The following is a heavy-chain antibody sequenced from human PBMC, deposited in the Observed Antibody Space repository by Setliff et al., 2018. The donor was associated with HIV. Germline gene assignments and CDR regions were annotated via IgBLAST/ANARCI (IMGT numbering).Heavy chain of an antibody. CDR2: INPSGGRA. CDR3: AREMFMYTSSEGFPFDF. J-gene: IGHJ4*02. Sequence: ASVKVSCKASGYTFTSYGISWVRQAPGQGLEWMGIINPSGGRATYTKNFQGRVTMTRDTSTNTVYLELSSLRSEDTAMYYCAREMFMYTSSEGFPFDFWGQGTLVTVSS. CDR1: GYTFTSYG. D-gene: IGHD6-6*01. V-gene: IGHV1-46*01.